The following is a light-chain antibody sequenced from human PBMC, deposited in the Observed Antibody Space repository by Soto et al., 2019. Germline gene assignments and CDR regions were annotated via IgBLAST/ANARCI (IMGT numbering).Light chain of an antibody. Sequence: DIQMTQSPSTLSASVGDRVTITCRASQSISDWLAWYQQKPGKAPKFLIYKSSNLESGVPSRFSGRGSGTEXTLTISSVQPDDFATYYCQYYDSYSWTFGQGTKVEIK. CDR2: KSS. CDR3: QYYDSYSWT. CDR1: QSISDW. J-gene: IGKJ1*01. V-gene: IGKV1-5*03.